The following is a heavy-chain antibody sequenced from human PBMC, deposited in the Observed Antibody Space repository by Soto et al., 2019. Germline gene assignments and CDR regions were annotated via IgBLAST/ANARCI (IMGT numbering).Heavy chain of an antibody. J-gene: IGHJ6*02. D-gene: IGHD1-26*01. Sequence: SVKVSCKASGGTFSSYAISWVRQAPGQGLEWMGGIIPIFGTANYAQKFQGRVTITADESTSTAYMELSSLRSEDTAVYYCARTRVRDGYKPPATRYGMDVWGRGTTVTVSS. CDR3: ARTRVRDGYKPPATRYGMDV. CDR1: GGTFSSYA. CDR2: IIPIFGTA. V-gene: IGHV1-69*13.